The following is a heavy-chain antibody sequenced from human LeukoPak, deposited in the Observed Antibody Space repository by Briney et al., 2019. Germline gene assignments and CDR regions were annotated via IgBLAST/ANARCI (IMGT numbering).Heavy chain of an antibody. CDR3: ARGGGDDYYDSSGYSDY. CDR2: ISAYNGNT. J-gene: IGHJ4*02. Sequence: ASVTVSFKASGYTFTSYGISWVRQAPGQGLEWMGWISAYNGNTNYAQKLQGRVTMTTDTSTSTAYMELRSLRSDDTAVYYCARGGGDDYYDSSGYSDYWGQGTLVTVSS. D-gene: IGHD3-22*01. V-gene: IGHV1-18*01. CDR1: GYTFTSYG.